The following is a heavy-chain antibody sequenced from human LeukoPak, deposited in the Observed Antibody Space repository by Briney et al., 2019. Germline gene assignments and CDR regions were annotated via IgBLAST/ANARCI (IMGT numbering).Heavy chain of an antibody. CDR2: ISAYNGNT. CDR3: ARDPGFWYYGSGSYYPFDY. CDR1: GYTFTSYG. J-gene: IGHJ4*02. D-gene: IGHD3-10*01. V-gene: IGHV1-18*01. Sequence: ASVKVSRKASGYTFTSYGISWVRQAPGQGLEWMGWISAYNGNTNYAQKLQGRVTMTTDTSTSTAYMELRSLRSDDTAVYYCARDPGFWYYGSGSYYPFDYWGQGTLVTVSS.